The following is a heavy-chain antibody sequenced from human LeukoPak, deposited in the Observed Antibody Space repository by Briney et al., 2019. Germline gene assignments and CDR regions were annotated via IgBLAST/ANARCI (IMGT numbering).Heavy chain of an antibody. V-gene: IGHV3-21*01. D-gene: IGHD2-2*01. CDR1: GFTFSSYS. Sequence: GGSLRLSCAASGFTFSSYSMNWVRQAPGKGLEWVSSISSSSSYIYYADSVKGRFTISRDNAKNSLHLQMNSLRAEDTAVYYCARDQVVVPAAQDYWGQGTLVTVSS. CDR2: ISSSSSYI. CDR3: ARDQVVVPAAQDY. J-gene: IGHJ4*02.